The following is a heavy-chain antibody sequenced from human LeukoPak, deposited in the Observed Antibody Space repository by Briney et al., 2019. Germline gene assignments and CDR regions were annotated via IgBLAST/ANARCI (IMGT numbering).Heavy chain of an antibody. Sequence: SETLSLTCTVSGGSISSNIYYWGWIRQPPGKGLEWIGSIYYSGSTYYSPSLKSRVTISVDTSKNQFSLKLRSVTAADTATYYCARVNTAPSVDCWGQGTLVIVSS. CDR3: ARVNTAPSVDC. CDR2: IYYSGST. V-gene: IGHV4-39*01. D-gene: IGHD5-18*01. CDR1: GGSISSNIYY. J-gene: IGHJ4*02.